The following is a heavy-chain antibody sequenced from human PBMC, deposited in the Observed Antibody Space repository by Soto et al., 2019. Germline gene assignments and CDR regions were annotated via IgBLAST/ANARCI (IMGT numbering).Heavy chain of an antibody. CDR3: ARLQIGASVKWYFDL. Sequence: VKVSCKAAGGTFSSYTISWVRQAPGQGLEWMGRIIPILGIANYAQKFQGRVTITADKSTSTAYMELSSLRSEDTAVYYCARLQIGASVKWYFDLWGRGTLVTVSS. J-gene: IGHJ2*01. CDR2: IIPILGIA. CDR1: GGTFSSYT. D-gene: IGHD3-16*01. V-gene: IGHV1-69*02.